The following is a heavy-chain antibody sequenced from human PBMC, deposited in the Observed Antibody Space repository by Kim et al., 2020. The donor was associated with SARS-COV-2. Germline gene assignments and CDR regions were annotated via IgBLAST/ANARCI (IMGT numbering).Heavy chain of an antibody. J-gene: IGHJ4*02. Sequence: ASVKVSCKASGYTYTDYGISWVRQAPGQGLEWMGWISPYNGDTNYAQKVQGRVTLTTDTSTTTVYMELRSLRSDDTAVYYCARESRGSSWKSYFDYWGQGTLVTVSS. CDR3: ARESRGSSWKSYFDY. CDR1: GYTYTDYG. V-gene: IGHV1-18*01. CDR2: ISPYNGDT. D-gene: IGHD6-13*01.